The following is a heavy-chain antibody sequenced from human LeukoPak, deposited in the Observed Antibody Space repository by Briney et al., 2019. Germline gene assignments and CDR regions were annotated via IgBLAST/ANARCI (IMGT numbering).Heavy chain of an antibody. V-gene: IGHV1-69*13. CDR2: IIPIFGTA. J-gene: IGHJ5*02. Sequence: GASVTVSCKASGCTFNNYAISWVRQAPGQGLEWMGGIIPIFGTANYAQKFQDRVTITADESTTTAYMELSSLRSDDTAVYYCARGPIRGAGTYSTNWFDPWGQGTLVTVSA. CDR3: ARGPIRGAGTYSTNWFDP. CDR1: GCTFNNYA. D-gene: IGHD3-10*01.